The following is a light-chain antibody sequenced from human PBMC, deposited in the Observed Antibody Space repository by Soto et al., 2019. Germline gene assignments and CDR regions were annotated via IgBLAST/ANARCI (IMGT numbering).Light chain of an antibody. V-gene: IGKV1-33*01. CDR1: QDISNY. Sequence: DIQMTQSPSSLSASVGDRVTITCQASQDISNYLNWYQQKPGKAPELLIYDASNLETGVPSRFSGRGSGADFTFTISSLQPEDIATYYCQQYAFYPITFGQGTRLETK. CDR3: QQYAFYPIT. J-gene: IGKJ5*01. CDR2: DAS.